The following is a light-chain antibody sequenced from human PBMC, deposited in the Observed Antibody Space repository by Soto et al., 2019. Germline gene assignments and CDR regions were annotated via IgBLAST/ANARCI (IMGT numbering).Light chain of an antibody. CDR1: SSDVGSYNL. CDR2: EVS. Sequence: QSVLTQPASVSGSPGQSITISCTGTSSDVGSYNLVSWYQQHPGKAPKLMIYEVSKRPSGVSNRFSGSKSGNTASLTISGPQAEDEADYYCCSYAGSSTFLYVFGTGTKLTVL. V-gene: IGLV2-23*02. J-gene: IGLJ1*01. CDR3: CSYAGSSTFLYV.